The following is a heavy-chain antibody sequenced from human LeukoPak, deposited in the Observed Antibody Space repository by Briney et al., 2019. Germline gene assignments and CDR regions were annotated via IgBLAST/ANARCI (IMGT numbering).Heavy chain of an antibody. D-gene: IGHD1-26*01. V-gene: IGHV1-8*02. CDR3: VRGNSGSYYLY. Sequence: ASVTVSFKASGYTFTNYDINWVRQATGQGPEWMGWMNPNSGNTGFVQKFQGRVILTRDTSINTAYMELSSLRSDDTAVYYCVRGNSGSYYLYWGQGTLVTVCS. CDR1: GYTFTNYD. J-gene: IGHJ4*02. CDR2: MNPNSGNT.